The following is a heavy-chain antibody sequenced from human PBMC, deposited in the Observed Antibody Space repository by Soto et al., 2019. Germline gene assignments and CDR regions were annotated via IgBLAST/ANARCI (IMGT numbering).Heavy chain of an antibody. V-gene: IGHV4-59*11. J-gene: IGHJ5*02. CDR1: GGYLSSHY. D-gene: IGHD6-25*01. CDR3: GSVRPSGYVLS. Sequence: SETLSLTCAVYGGYLSSHYWTWLRPSPGKGLEWIGYVYFSGNTNYNPSLKSRVTISIDTSKNQFSLRLASVTAADTAFYYCGSVRPSGYVLSWGQGTLVTVSS. CDR2: VYFSGNT.